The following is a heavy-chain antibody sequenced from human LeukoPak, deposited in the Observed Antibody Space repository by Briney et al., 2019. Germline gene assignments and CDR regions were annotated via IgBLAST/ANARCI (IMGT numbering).Heavy chain of an antibody. CDR2: INPNSGGT. CDR3: AREEVVVPAAIWEYYYYGMDV. J-gene: IGHJ6*02. V-gene: IGHV1-2*06. D-gene: IGHD2-2*01. CDR1: GYTFTGYY. Sequence: PRASVKVSCKASGYTFTGYYMHWVRQAPGQGLEWMGRINPNSGGTNYAQKFQGRVTMTRDTSISTAYMELSRLRSDDTAVYYCAREEVVVPAAIWEYYYYGMDVWGQGTTVTVSS.